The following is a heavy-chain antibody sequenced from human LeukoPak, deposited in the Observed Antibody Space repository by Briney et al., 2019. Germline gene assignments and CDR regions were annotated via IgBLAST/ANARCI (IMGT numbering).Heavy chain of an antibody. D-gene: IGHD5/OR15-5a*01. V-gene: IGHV4-34*01. J-gene: IGHJ6*03. CDR3: ARGRAGHPVSRYYYMDV. Sequence: SETLSLTCAVYGGSFSAYYWSWIRQPPGKGLEWIGEINHSGSTNYNPSLKSRVTISVDTSKNQFSLRLSSVTAADTAVYYCARGRAGHPVSRYYYMDVWGKGTTVTVPS. CDR1: GGSFSAYY. CDR2: INHSGST.